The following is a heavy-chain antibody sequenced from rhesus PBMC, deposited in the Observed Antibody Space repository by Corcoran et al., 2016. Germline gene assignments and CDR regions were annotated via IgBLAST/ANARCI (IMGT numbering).Heavy chain of an antibody. Sequence: EVQLVESGGGLAKPGGSLRLSCAASGFSFSSYYMYWVRQAQGKGLEWGLGISNTGGSTYYADSVKGRFTISRENAKNTLYLQMDSMRAEDTAVYYCARDYSGYSYFDYWGQGVLVTVSS. J-gene: IGHJ4*01. CDR2: ISNTGGST. CDR3: ARDYSGYSYFDY. V-gene: IGHV3S18*01. D-gene: IGHD5-24*01. CDR1: GFSFSSYY.